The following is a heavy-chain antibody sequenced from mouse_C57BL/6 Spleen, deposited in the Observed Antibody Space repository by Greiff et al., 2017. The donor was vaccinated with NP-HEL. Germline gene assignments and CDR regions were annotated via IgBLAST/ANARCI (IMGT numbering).Heavy chain of an antibody. CDR1: GFSLTSYG. CDR3: ARTGYDYDVPWFAY. V-gene: IGHV2-2*01. CDR2: IWSGGST. D-gene: IGHD2-4*01. J-gene: IGHJ3*01. Sequence: QVQLQQSGPGLVQPSQSLSITCTVSGFSLTSYGVHWVRQSPGKGLEWLGVIWSGGSTDYNVAFISRLSISKDNSKSQVFFKMNSLQADDTAIYYCARTGYDYDVPWFAYWGQGTLVTVSA.